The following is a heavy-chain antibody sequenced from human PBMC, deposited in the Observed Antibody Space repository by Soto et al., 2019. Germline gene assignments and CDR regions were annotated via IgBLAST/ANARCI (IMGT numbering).Heavy chain of an antibody. D-gene: IGHD3-3*01. CDR2: INHSGST. V-gene: IGHV4-34*01. J-gene: IGHJ5*02. CDR1: GGSFIGYY. CDR3: ATLGHYDFWSGFRKGNWFDP. Sequence: QVQLQQWGAGLLKPSETVSLTCVVYGGSFIGYYGTWIRQPPGKGLEWIGEINHSGSTNYNPSLKSRVTISADTSKNQFSLRLSSVTAADTAVYYCATLGHYDFWSGFRKGNWFDPWGQGTLVTVSS.